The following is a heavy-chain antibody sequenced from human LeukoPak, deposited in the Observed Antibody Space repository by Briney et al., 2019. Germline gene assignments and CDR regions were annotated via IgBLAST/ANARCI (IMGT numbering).Heavy chain of an antibody. CDR2: ISSSSSYI. CDR3: ARDLGRFDWLREAFDI. CDR1: GFTFSSCS. V-gene: IGHV3-21*01. Sequence: GGSLRLSCAASGFTFSSCSMNWVRQAPGKGLEWVSSISSSSSYIYYADSVKGRFTISRDNAKNSLYLQMNSLRAEDTAVYYCARDLGRFDWLREAFDIWGQGTMVTVSS. J-gene: IGHJ3*02. D-gene: IGHD3-9*01.